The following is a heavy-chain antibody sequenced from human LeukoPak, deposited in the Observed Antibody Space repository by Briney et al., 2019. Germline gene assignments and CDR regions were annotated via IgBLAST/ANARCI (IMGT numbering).Heavy chain of an antibody. CDR2: MNPNSGSI. D-gene: IGHD3-10*01. CDR3: ARGLITMVRGVRARWFDP. CDR1: GYTFTNYD. V-gene: IGHV1-8*01. J-gene: IGHJ5*02. Sequence: ASVKVSCKAFGYTFTNYDIIWVRQATGQGLEWMGWMNPNSGSIGYAQKFQGRVTMTRDTSITTAYMELSSLRSEDTAVYYCARGLITMVRGVRARWFDPWGQGTLATVSS.